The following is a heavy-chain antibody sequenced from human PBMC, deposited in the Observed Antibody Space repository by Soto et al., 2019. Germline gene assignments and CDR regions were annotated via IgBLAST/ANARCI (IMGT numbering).Heavy chain of an antibody. CDR2: IDWDDDK. V-gene: IGHV2-70*11. CDR3: ERIPPAGYPYYYMDV. CDR1: GFSLSTSGMC. J-gene: IGHJ6*03. Sequence: GSGLTLVNPTQTLTLTCTFSGFSLSTSGMCVSWIRQPPGKALEWLARIDWDDDKYYSTSLKTRLTISKDTSKNQVVLTMTNMDPVDTATYYCERIPPAGYPYYYMDVWGKGTTVTVSS. D-gene: IGHD3-9*01.